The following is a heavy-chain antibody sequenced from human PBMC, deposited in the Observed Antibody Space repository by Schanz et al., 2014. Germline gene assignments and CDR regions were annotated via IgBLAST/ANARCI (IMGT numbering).Heavy chain of an antibody. CDR1: GFTFSSYG. CDR2: IWYDGSNK. J-gene: IGHJ4*02. V-gene: IGHV3-33*01. CDR3: ARDGDFDY. Sequence: QVQLVESGGGVVQPGRSLRLSCAAYGFTFSSYGMHWVRQAPGKGLEWVAIIWYDGSNKYYADSVKGRFTISRDNSKNTLFLQMSSLRAEDTAVYYCARDGDFDYWGQGTLVTVSS.